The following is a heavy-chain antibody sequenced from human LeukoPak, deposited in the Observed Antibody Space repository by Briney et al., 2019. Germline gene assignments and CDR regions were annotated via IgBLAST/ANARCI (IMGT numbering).Heavy chain of an antibody. Sequence: PGGSLSPSCTASGYPSSISWMHWAPQTPGKGRVWVSRFGYDETYTSHADSVKRRFTISRDTRKNTLYLQMNSLRAEDTAIYYCARDTYSCGGECSPIFANWGEGTLVSVPS. V-gene: IGHV3-74*01. D-gene: IGHD6-19*01. CDR3: ARDTYSCGGECSPIFAN. CDR1: GYPSSISW. CDR2: FGYDETYT. J-gene: IGHJ4*02.